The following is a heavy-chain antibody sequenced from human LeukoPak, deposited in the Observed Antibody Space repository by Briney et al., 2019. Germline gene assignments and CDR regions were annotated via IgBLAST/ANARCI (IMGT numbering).Heavy chain of an antibody. J-gene: IGHJ5*02. CDR2: INGGGRST. CDR1: GFTFSRYW. CDR3: ATSPDTSGSTDNWFDP. D-gene: IGHD3-22*01. Sequence: PGGSLRLSCAASGFTFSRYWMHWVRQAPGKGLVWVSRINGGGRSTIYADSVKGRFTISRDNARNTLYLQMNSLTAEDTAVYHCATSPDTSGSTDNWFDPRGQGTLVTVSS. V-gene: IGHV3-74*01.